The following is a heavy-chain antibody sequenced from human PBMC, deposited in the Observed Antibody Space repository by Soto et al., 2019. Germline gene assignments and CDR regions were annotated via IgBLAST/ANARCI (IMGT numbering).Heavy chain of an antibody. J-gene: IGHJ4*02. V-gene: IGHV3-23*01. CDR1: GFTFSSYA. Sequence: GGSLRLSCAASGFTFSSYAMSWVRQAPGKVLEWVSAISGSGGSTYYADSVKGRFTISRDNSKNTLYLQMNSLRAEDTAVYYCAKPFRRTQQLVDGYWGQGTLVTVSS. CDR2: ISGSGGST. CDR3: AKPFRRTQQLVDGY. D-gene: IGHD6-13*01.